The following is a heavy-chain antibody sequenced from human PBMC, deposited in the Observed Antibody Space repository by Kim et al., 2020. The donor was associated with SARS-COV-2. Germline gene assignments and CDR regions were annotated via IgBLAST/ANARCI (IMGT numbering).Heavy chain of an antibody. CDR3: ASDGLGVTPGEALDM. J-gene: IGHJ3*02. V-gene: IGHV3-48*02. D-gene: IGHD3-10*01. Sequence: ADTVKGRFTISRDDAKNSVFLQMNSLRDGDTAVYYCASDGLGVTPGEALDMWSQGTMVSVSS.